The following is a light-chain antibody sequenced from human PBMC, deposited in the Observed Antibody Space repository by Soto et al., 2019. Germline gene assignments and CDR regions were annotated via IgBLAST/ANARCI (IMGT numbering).Light chain of an antibody. CDR1: SSDVGGYNY. CDR3: SSYTSSSTLHYV. J-gene: IGLJ1*01. Sequence: QSALTQPASVSGSPGQSITISCTGTSSDVGGYNYVSWYQQHPGKAPKLMIYDVSNRPSGVSNRFSGSKSGNTASLTISELQAEDEADYYCSSYTSSSTLHYVFGTGTKVTVL. CDR2: DVS. V-gene: IGLV2-14*01.